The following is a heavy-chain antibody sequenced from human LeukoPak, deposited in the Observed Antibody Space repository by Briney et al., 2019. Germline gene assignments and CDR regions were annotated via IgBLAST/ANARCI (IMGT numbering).Heavy chain of an antibody. CDR1: GGSISSGDYY. CDR2: IYYSGST. Sequence: SQTLSPTCTVSGGSISSGDYYWSWIRQPPGKGLEWIGYIYYSGSTYYNPSLKSRVTISVDTSKSQFSLKLSSVTAADTAVYYCASGGYKTHFDYWGQGTLVTVSS. V-gene: IGHV4-30-4*08. J-gene: IGHJ4*02. CDR3: ASGGYKTHFDY. D-gene: IGHD5-24*01.